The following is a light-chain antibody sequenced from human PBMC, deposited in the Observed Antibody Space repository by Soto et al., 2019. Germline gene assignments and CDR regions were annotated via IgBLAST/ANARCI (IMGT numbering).Light chain of an antibody. CDR1: SSDVGAYIY. V-gene: IGLV2-11*01. J-gene: IGLJ1*01. CDR2: DVT. CDR3: CSYAGSLYV. Sequence: QSALTQPRSVSGSPGQSVTISCTGTSSDVGAYIYVSWYQQHPGKAPKVMIYDVTKRPSGVPDRFSGSKSGNTASLTISGLQAEDEADYYSCSYAGSLYVFGSGTKVTVL.